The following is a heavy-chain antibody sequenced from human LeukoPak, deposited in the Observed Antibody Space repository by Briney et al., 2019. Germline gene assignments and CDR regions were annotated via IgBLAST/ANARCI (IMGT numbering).Heavy chain of an antibody. CDR1: GGTFSSYA. CDR2: IIPILGIA. Sequence: SVKVSCKASGGTFSSYAISWVRQAPGQGLEWMGRIIPILGIANYAQKFQGRVTMTRDTSISTAYMELSRLRSDDTAVYYCAREYIVVVPAATYYYYGMDVWGQGTTVTVSS. V-gene: IGHV1-69*04. J-gene: IGHJ6*02. CDR3: AREYIVVVPAATYYYYGMDV. D-gene: IGHD2-2*01.